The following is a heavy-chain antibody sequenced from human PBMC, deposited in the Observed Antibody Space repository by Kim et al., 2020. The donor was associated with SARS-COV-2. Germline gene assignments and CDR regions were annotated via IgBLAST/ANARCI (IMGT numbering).Heavy chain of an antibody. CDR1: GYTFINYW. CDR3: AGMGMIIEGSGDY. Sequence: GESLKISCKGSGYTFINYWMNWVRHTPGKGLEWIGKIDPSDSSTHYSPSFQGHVTLSVDASINTAYLEWSGLKASDTATYYCAGMGMIIEGSGDYWGQGTQVTVSS. J-gene: IGHJ4*02. D-gene: IGHD3-22*01. CDR2: IDPSDSST. V-gene: IGHV5-10-1*01.